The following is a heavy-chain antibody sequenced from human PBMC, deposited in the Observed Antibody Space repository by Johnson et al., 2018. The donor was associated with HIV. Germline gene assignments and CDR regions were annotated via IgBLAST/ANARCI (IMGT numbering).Heavy chain of an antibody. CDR1: GFTFDDYA. Sequence: VQLVESGGGLVQPGRSLRLSCAASGFTFDDYAMHWVRQVPGKGLEWVSGISWNSGRIGYADSVKGRFTISRDNAKNSLYLQMNSLRAEDTALYYCAKDMGRYSSSSAAFDIWGQGTMVTVSS. CDR3: AKDMGRYSSSSAAFDI. CDR2: ISWNSGRI. V-gene: IGHV3-9*01. D-gene: IGHD6-6*01. J-gene: IGHJ3*02.